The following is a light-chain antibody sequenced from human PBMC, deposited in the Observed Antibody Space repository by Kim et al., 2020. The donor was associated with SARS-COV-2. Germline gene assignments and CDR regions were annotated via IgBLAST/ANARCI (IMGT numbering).Light chain of an antibody. V-gene: IGLV2-14*03. Sequence: GQSITISCTGTSSDIGSYNYVSWYQHHPGEAPKVMIYDVAKRPSGVSNRFFGSKSGNTASLTISGLQTEDEADYYCCSYASSGTLIFGGGTQLTVL. CDR2: DVA. CDR1: SSDIGSYNY. CDR3: CSYASSGTLI. J-gene: IGLJ2*01.